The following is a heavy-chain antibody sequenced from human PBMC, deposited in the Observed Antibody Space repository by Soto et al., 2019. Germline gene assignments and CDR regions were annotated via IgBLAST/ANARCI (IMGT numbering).Heavy chain of an antibody. Sequence: VQLVQSGAEVKKPGASVKVSCKASGYTFFSYGFSWVRQAPGRGLEWMGWISGYNGNANYAQKFLGRVTMTTDTSTSTAYMDLRSLRSDDSAEYYCARDRGVVYGDYVNGMDVWGQGTTVTVSS. CDR2: ISGYNGNA. D-gene: IGHD4-17*01. CDR1: GYTFFSYG. CDR3: ARDRGVVYGDYVNGMDV. J-gene: IGHJ6*02. V-gene: IGHV1-18*01.